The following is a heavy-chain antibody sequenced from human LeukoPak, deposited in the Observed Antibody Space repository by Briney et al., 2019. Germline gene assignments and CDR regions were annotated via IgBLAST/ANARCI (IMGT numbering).Heavy chain of an antibody. Sequence: ASVKVSCKASGGTFSSYAISWVRQAPGQGLEWMGRIIPILGIANYAQKFQGRVTITADKSTSTAYMELSSLRSEDTAVYYCALTGYYRPYYYYGMDVWGQGTTVTVSS. D-gene: IGHD3-9*01. J-gene: IGHJ6*02. V-gene: IGHV1-69*04. CDR2: IIPILGIA. CDR1: GGTFSSYA. CDR3: ALTGYYRPYYYYGMDV.